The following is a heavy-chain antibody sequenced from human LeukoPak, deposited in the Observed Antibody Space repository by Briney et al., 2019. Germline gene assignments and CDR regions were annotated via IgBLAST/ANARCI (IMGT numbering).Heavy chain of an antibody. CDR3: ARRAALHSLDY. CDR2: INHSGST. CDR1: GGSFSGYY. J-gene: IGHJ4*02. D-gene: IGHD6-6*01. Sequence: SETLSLTCAVYGGSFSGYYWSWIRQPPGKGLEWIGEINHSGSTNYNPSLKSRVTISVDTSKNQFSLKLSSVTAADTAVYYCARRAALHSLDYWDQGTLVTVSS. V-gene: IGHV4-34*01.